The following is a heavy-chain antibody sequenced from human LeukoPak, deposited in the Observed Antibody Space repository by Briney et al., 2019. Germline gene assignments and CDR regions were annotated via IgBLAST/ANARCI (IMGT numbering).Heavy chain of an antibody. CDR2: IRYDGSNK. CDR1: GFTFSSYG. D-gene: IGHD3-22*01. Sequence: GGSLRLSCAASGFTFSSYGMHWVRQAPGKGLEWLAFIRYDGSNKYYADSVKGRFTISRDNSQNTLYLQMNSLRAEDTAVYYCAKDRGYDSSVDYWGQGTLVTVSS. V-gene: IGHV3-30*02. J-gene: IGHJ4*02. CDR3: AKDRGYDSSVDY.